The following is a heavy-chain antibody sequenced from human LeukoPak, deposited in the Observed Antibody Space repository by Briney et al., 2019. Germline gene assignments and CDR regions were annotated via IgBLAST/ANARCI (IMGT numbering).Heavy chain of an antibody. CDR2: IYHSGST. Sequence: SETLSLTXAVSGYSISSGYYWGWIRQPPGKGLEWIGSIYHSGSTYYNPSLESRVTISVDTSKNQFSLKLSSVTAADTAVYYCARQSAVAGTVDAFDIWGQGTMVTVSS. CDR1: GYSISSGYY. CDR3: ARQSAVAGTVDAFDI. D-gene: IGHD6-19*01. J-gene: IGHJ3*02. V-gene: IGHV4-38-2*01.